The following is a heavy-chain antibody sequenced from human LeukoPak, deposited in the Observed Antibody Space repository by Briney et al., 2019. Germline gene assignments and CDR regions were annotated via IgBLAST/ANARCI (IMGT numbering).Heavy chain of an antibody. J-gene: IGHJ4*02. CDR2: IYYSGST. CDR1: GGSISSSSYY. Sequence: SETLSLTCTVSGGSISSSSYYWGWIRQPPGKGLEWIGSIYYSGSTYYNPSLKSRVTISVDTFKNQFSLKLSSVTAADTAVYYCAREYSSSVTFFDYWGQGTLVTVSS. V-gene: IGHV4-39*07. CDR3: AREYSSSVTFFDY. D-gene: IGHD6-6*01.